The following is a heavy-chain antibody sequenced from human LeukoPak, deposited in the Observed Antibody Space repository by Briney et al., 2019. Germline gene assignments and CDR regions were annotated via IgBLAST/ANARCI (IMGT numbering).Heavy chain of an antibody. D-gene: IGHD2/OR15-2a*01. V-gene: IGHV1-8*01. Sequence: ASVKVSCKASGYTFTSYDINWVRQATGQGLEWMGWMNPNSGNTGYAQKFQGRVTMTRNTSISTAYMELSSLRSEDTAVYYCARGRFYGRWNDYWGQGTLVTVSS. CDR3: ARGRFYGRWNDY. CDR2: MNPNSGNT. J-gene: IGHJ4*02. CDR1: GYTFTSYD.